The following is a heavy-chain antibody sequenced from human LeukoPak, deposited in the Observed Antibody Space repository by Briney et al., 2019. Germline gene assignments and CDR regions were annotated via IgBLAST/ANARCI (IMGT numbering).Heavy chain of an antibody. V-gene: IGHV3-23*01. J-gene: IGHJ6*02. CDR3: ARDQGLRGVTNMGNSYYYYYGMDV. D-gene: IGHD3-10*01. Sequence: TGGSLRLSCAASGFTFSSYALSWVRQAPGKGLECASGISGSGGSTYSADSLKGRFTISRDNSKNTLYLQINSLRAEDTAVYYCARDQGLRGVTNMGNSYYYYYGMDVWGQGTTVTVSS. CDR1: GFTFSSYA. CDR2: ISGSGGST.